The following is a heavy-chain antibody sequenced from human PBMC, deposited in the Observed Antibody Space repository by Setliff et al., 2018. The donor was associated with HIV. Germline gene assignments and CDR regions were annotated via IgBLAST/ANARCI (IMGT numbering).Heavy chain of an antibody. D-gene: IGHD3-3*01. CDR2: IYYSGSA. J-gene: IGHJ4*02. V-gene: IGHV4-39*07. Sequence: SETLSLTCTVSRDSIRNGAYYWGWIRQPPGKGLEGSGSIYYSGSAYYNPSFKRRVTLSVDTSENQFSLRLSSVAAADTAVDYGARLQPREEWRPSSYIDYWGQGTLVTVSS. CDR1: RDSIRNGAYY. CDR3: ARLQPREEWRPSSYIDY.